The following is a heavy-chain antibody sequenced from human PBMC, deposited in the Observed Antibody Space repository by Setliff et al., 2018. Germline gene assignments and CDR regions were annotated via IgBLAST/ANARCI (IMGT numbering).Heavy chain of an antibody. CDR1: GDSMSFSY. Sequence: PSETLSLTCSVSGDSMSFSYWSWIRQPPGKGLEWVGNIGHTGSINYSPSLKSRLTISRDTSKNQVSLKLNSVTATDTAVYYCARDLGHGGDSDYWGQGILVTVSS. J-gene: IGHJ4*02. V-gene: IGHV4-59*12. CDR2: IGHTGSI. CDR3: ARDLGHGGDSDY. D-gene: IGHD2-21*02.